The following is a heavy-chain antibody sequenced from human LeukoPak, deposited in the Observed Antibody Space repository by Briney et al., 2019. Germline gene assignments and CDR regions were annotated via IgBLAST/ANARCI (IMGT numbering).Heavy chain of an antibody. V-gene: IGHV3-66*01. J-gene: IGHJ4*02. CDR3: AKAVAGIFDPWG. D-gene: IGHD6-19*01. CDR1: GFPVSINY. CDR2: IYSCGST. Sequence: GGSLTLLCAASGFPVSINYLSWIGQAPGKGLEWVSVIYSCGSTYYKDSVKGRITISRDNSKNTLSLQMNSLRAEDTAVYYCAKAVAGIFDPWGRGPVTLVTV.